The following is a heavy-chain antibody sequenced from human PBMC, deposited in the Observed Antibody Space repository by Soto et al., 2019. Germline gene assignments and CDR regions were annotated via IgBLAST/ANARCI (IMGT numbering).Heavy chain of an antibody. D-gene: IGHD1-1*01. Sequence: QLGGSLRLSCAAPGFTFSSYWMHWVRQAPGKGLVWVSRINSDGSSTSYADSVKGRFTISRDNAKNTLYLQMNSLRAEDTAVYYCARVSAMGPPVQGYYYYGMDVWGQGTTVTVSS. J-gene: IGHJ6*02. CDR2: INSDGSST. CDR1: GFTFSSYW. V-gene: IGHV3-74*01. CDR3: ARVSAMGPPVQGYYYYGMDV.